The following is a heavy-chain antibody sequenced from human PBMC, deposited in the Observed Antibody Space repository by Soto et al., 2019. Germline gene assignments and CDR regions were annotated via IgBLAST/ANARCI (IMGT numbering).Heavy chain of an antibody. J-gene: IGHJ4*02. D-gene: IGHD2-15*01. CDR2: ISYDGSNN. Sequence: QVQLVESGGGVVQPGRSLRLSCAASGFTFSSYAMHWVRQAPGKGLEWVAVISYDGSNNYYADSVKGRFTISRDNSKTTLYLQMNSLRAEDTAVYYCARDGLLGYFDYWGQGALVTVSS. CDR3: ARDGLLGYFDY. CDR1: GFTFSSYA. V-gene: IGHV3-30-3*01.